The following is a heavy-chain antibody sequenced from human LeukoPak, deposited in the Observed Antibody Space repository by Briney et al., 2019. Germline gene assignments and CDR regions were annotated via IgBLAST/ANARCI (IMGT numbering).Heavy chain of an antibody. V-gene: IGHV3-21*01. D-gene: IGHD4-17*01. CDR2: ISSSSSYI. J-gene: IGHJ4*02. CDR3: ARVPRGLPDY. CDR1: GFTFSSYS. Sequence: GGSLRLSCAASGFTFSSYSMNWVRQAPGKGLEWVSSISSSSSYIYYADSVKGRFTISGDNAKNSLYLQMNSLRAEDTAVYYCARVPRGLPDYWGQGTLVTVSS.